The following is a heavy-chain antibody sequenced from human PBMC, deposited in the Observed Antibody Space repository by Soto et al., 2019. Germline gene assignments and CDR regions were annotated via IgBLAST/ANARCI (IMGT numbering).Heavy chain of an antibody. Sequence: QVQLVQSGAEVKKPGASVKVSCKASGYTFTSYGISWVRQAPGQGLEWMGRISPYNGNTNYAQKLQGRVTMTTDTSTSTAYMEVRSLRSDDTAVYYCARDRGYNWNYGWFDPWGQGTLVTVSS. CDR1: GYTFTSYG. V-gene: IGHV1-18*01. CDR3: ARDRGYNWNYGWFDP. J-gene: IGHJ5*02. D-gene: IGHD1-7*01. CDR2: ISPYNGNT.